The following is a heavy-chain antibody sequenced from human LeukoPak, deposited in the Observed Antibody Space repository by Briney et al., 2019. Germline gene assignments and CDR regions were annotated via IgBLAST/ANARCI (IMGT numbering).Heavy chain of an antibody. V-gene: IGHV3-33*01. J-gene: IGHJ4*02. D-gene: IGHD1-26*01. CDR1: GFTFSSYG. CDR2: IWYDGSNK. Sequence: GGSLRLSCAASGFTFSSYGMHWVRQAPGKGLEWVAVIWYDGSNKYYADSVKGRFTISRDNSKNTLYLQMNSLRAEDTAVYYCARVLGATSLLQVDYWGQGTLVTVSS. CDR3: ARVLGATSLLQVDY.